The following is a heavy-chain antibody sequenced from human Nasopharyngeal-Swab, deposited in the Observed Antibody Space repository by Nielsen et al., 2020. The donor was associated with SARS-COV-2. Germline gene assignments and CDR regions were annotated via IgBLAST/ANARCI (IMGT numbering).Heavy chain of an antibody. V-gene: IGHV4-34*01. CDR3: ARATYYDYVWGSYRPGAFDI. CDR2: INHSGST. J-gene: IGHJ3*02. D-gene: IGHD3-16*02. Sequence: WIRQPPGKGLEWIGEINHSGSTNYNPSLKSRVTISVDTSKNRFSLKLSSVTAADTAVYYCARATYYDYVWGSYRPGAFDIWGQGTMVTVSS.